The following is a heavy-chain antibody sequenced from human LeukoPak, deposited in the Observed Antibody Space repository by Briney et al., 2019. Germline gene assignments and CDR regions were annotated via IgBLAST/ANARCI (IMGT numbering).Heavy chain of an antibody. V-gene: IGHV5-51*01. D-gene: IGHD3-22*01. Sequence: GASLKISCKGSGYSFTSYWIGWVRPMPGKGLEWMGIIYPGDSDTRYSPSFQGQVTISADKSISTAYLQWSSLKASDTAMYYCASSYDSSGYYYDYWGQGTLVTVSS. CDR1: GYSFTSYW. CDR2: IYPGDSDT. CDR3: ASSYDSSGYYYDY. J-gene: IGHJ4*02.